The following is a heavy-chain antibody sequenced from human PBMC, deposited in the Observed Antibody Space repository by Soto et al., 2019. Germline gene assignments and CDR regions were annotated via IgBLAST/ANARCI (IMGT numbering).Heavy chain of an antibody. D-gene: IGHD3-22*01. CDR3: EHGRAYYYDSSGLHLHLFDP. J-gene: IGHJ5*02. V-gene: IGHV2-5*02. Sequence: SGPTLVNPTQTLTLTCTFSGFSLSTSGVGVGWIRQPPGKALEWLALIYWDDDKRYSPSLKSRLTITKDTSKNQVVLTMTNMETVDTDLYYCEHGRAYYYDSSGLHLHLFDPWGQ. CDR2: IYWDDDK. CDR1: GFSLSTSGVG.